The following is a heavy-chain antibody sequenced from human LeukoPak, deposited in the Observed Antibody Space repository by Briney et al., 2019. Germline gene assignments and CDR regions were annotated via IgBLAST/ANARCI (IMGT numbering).Heavy chain of an antibody. CDR3: AREILVGATKGGDY. J-gene: IGHJ4*02. D-gene: IGHD1-26*01. Sequence: PGGSLRLSCAASGFTFSSYSMNWVRQAPGKGLEWVSYISSSSSTIYYADSVKGRFTISRDNAKNSLYLQMNSLRAEDTAVYYCAREILVGATKGGDYWGQGTLVTVSS. CDR1: GFTFSSYS. CDR2: ISSSSSTI. V-gene: IGHV3-48*01.